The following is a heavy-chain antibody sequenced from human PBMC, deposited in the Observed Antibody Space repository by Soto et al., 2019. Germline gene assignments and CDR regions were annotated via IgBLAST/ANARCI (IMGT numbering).Heavy chain of an antibody. Sequence: EVQLVESGGGLVQPGGSLRLSCVASGFTFSSYNMDWVRQAPGNGLEWVSFITTTGSDMYYPDSVKGRFTISRDNARNSLYLQVNSLRADDTAMYYCARDRGDGYIDYWGQGTLVSVSS. CDR2: ITTTGSDM. J-gene: IGHJ4*02. V-gene: IGHV3-48*01. CDR1: GFTFSSYN. CDR3: ARDRGDGYIDY.